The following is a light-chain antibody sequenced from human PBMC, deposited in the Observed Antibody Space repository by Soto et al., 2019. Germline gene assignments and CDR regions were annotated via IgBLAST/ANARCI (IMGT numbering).Light chain of an antibody. CDR1: SSDVGGYNY. V-gene: IGLV2-14*01. J-gene: IGLJ1*01. Sequence: ALTQPASVSGSPGQSITISCTGTSSDVGGYNYVSWYQQHPGKAPKLMIYDVSNRPSGVSNRFSGSKSGNTASLTISGLQAEDEADYYCSSYTSSSTLPLYVFGTGTKLTVL. CDR3: SSYTSSSTLPLYV. CDR2: DVS.